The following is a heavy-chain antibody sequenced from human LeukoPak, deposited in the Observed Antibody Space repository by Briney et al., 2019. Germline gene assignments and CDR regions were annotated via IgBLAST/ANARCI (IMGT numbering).Heavy chain of an antibody. CDR1: GFTFSSYE. CDR3: ARDARYCSSTSCYFDY. CDR2: ISSSSSYI. Sequence: GGSLRLSCAASGFTFSSYEMNWVRQAPGKGLEWVSYISSSSSYIYYADSVKGRFTISRDNAKNSLYLQMNSLRAEDTAVYYCARDARYCSSTSCYFDYWGQGTLVTVSS. V-gene: IGHV3-21*05. D-gene: IGHD2-2*01. J-gene: IGHJ4*02.